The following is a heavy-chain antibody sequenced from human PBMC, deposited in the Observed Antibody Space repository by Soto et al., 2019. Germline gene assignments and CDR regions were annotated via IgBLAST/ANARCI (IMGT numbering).Heavy chain of an antibody. J-gene: IGHJ3*02. CDR3: AAGGLGASKGAFDI. CDR2: IVVGSGNK. V-gene: IGHV1-58*01. Sequence: ASVKVSCKASGFTFTSSALQWVRQARCQQLEWIVWIVVGSGNKNYAQKFQERVTITRDMSTSTAYMELSSLRSEDTAVYYCAAGGLGASKGAFDIWGQGTMVTVSS. D-gene: IGHD1-26*01. CDR1: GFTFTSSA.